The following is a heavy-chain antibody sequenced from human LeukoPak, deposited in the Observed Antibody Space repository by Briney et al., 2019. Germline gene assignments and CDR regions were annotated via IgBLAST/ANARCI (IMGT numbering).Heavy chain of an antibody. D-gene: IGHD2-15*01. V-gene: IGHV3-23*01. Sequence: PGGSLRLSCAASGFTFSSYATSWVRQAPGKGLEWVSAISVSDGSTYYADPVKGRFTISRDNSKNTLYLQMNSLRAEDTAVYYCAKDFVVVVAATDWFDPWGQGTLVTVSS. CDR1: GFTFSSYA. CDR3: AKDFVVVVAATDWFDP. J-gene: IGHJ5*02. CDR2: ISVSDGST.